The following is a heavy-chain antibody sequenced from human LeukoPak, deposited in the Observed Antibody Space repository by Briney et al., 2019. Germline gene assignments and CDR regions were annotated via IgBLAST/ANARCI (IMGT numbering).Heavy chain of an antibody. V-gene: IGHV4-59*01. J-gene: IGHJ4*02. CDR2: IYYSGST. Sequence: SETLSLTCTVSGGSISSYYWSWIRQPPGKGLEWIGYIYYSGSTNYNPSLKSRVTISVDTSKNQFSLKLSSVTAADTVVYYCARSGYSSSLLAFDYWGQGTLVTVSS. CDR1: GGSISSYY. D-gene: IGHD6-13*01. CDR3: ARSGYSSSLLAFDY.